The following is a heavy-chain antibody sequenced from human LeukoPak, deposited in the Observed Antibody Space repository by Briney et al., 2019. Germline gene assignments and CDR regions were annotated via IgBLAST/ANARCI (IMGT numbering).Heavy chain of an antibody. CDR1: GFTFSSYW. CDR3: ARDLAGHYYGSGSSFDY. CDR2: INSDGSST. V-gene: IGHV3-74*01. J-gene: IGHJ4*02. Sequence: PGGSLRLSCAASGFTFSSYWMHWVRQAPGKGLVWVSRINSDGSSTSYADSVKGRFTISRDNAKNTLYLQMNSLRAEDTAVYYCARDLAGHYYGSGSSFDYWGQGTLVTVS. D-gene: IGHD3-10*01.